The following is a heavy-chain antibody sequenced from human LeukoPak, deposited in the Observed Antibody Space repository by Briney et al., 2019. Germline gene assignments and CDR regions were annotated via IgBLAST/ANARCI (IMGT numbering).Heavy chain of an antibody. Sequence: SGTLSLTCAVSGGSISSFNWWSWVRQPPGKGLEWIGETYHGGSTNYNPSLKSRVAMSVDRARNQFSLRLNSVTAADTAVYYCAKGEDYGSGTGHFAPWGQGTLVTVSS. CDR3: AKGEDYGSGTGHFAP. CDR1: GGSISSFNW. J-gene: IGHJ5*02. V-gene: IGHV4-4*02. D-gene: IGHD3-10*01. CDR2: TYHGGST.